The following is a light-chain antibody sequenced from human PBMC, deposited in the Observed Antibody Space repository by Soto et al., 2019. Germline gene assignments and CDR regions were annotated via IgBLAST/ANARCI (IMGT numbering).Light chain of an antibody. CDR3: QQYYCYPLT. CDR2: KAS. V-gene: IGKV1-5*03. J-gene: IGKJ4*01. Sequence: DIQMTQSPSTLSASVGDRVTITCRASQSISSWLAWYQQKPAKAPKLLIYKASSLESGVPSRFSGSGSATYFTLNISSLQPDEFATYYCQQYYCYPLTFGGGPKVEIK. CDR1: QSISSW.